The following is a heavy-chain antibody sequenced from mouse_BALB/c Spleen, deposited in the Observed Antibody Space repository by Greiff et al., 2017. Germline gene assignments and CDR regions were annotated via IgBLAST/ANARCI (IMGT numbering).Heavy chain of an antibody. CDR2: ISSGCST. V-gene: IGHV5-6-5*01. D-gene: IGHD1-1*01. CDR3: ARGNYYGSYFDY. J-gene: IGHJ2*01. Sequence: EVMLVESGGGLVKPGGSLKLSCAASGFTFSSYAMSWVRQTPEKRLEWVASISSGCSTYYPDSVKGRFTISRDNARNILYLQMSSLRSEDTAMYYCARGNYYGSYFDYWGQGTTRTVSS. CDR1: GFTFSSYA.